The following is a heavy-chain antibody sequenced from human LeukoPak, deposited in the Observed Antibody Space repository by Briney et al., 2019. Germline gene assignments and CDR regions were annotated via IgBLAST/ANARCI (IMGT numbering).Heavy chain of an antibody. J-gene: IGHJ4*02. D-gene: IGHD1-14*01. Sequence: TGGSLRLSCAASGFTFSSYWMHWVRQVPGKGLVWVARINPGGSSITYADSVKGRFTISRDNAKNTLYLQMDSLRAEDTGMYYCARSNQADDYWGQGTLVTVSS. CDR2: INPGGSSI. V-gene: IGHV3-74*01. CDR1: GFTFSSYW. CDR3: ARSNQADDY.